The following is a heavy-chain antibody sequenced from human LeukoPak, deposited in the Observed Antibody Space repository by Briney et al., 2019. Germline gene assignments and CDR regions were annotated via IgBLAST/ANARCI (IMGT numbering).Heavy chain of an antibody. CDR3: ARANNYYDSSGLDY. V-gene: IGHV3-21*01. J-gene: IGHJ4*02. CDR2: ISSSSSYI. D-gene: IGHD3-22*01. Sequence: PGGSLRLSCAASGFTFSSYSMNWVRQAPGKGLEWVSSISSSSSYIYYADSVRGRFTISRDNAKNSLYLQMNSLRAEDTAVYYCARANNYYDSSGLDYWGQGTLVTVSS. CDR1: GFTFSSYS.